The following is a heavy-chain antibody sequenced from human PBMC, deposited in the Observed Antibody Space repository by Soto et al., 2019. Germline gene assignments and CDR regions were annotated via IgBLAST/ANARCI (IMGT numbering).Heavy chain of an antibody. CDR1: GGSISSGGYY. CDR3: ARSVFP. J-gene: IGHJ5*02. V-gene: IGHV4-31*03. Sequence: QVQLQESGPGLVKPSQTLSLTCTVSGGSISSGGYYWNWIRQHPGKGLEWIGYIYYIGSTYVNPSLKSRVTITLDTSKNQYSLKLSSVTAADTAVYYCARSVFPWGQGTLVTVSS. CDR2: IYYIGST.